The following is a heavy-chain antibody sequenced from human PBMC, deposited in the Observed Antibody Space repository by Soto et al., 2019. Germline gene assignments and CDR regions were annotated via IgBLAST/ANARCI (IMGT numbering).Heavy chain of an antibody. D-gene: IGHD6-13*01. CDR3: AKDSIAAVSGAGMDV. V-gene: IGHV3-43*01. J-gene: IGHJ6*02. Sequence: PGGSLRLSCAASGFTFDDYTMHWVRQAPGKGLEWVSLISWDGGSTYYADSVKGRFTISRDNSKNSLYLQMNSLRTEDTALYYCAKDSIAAVSGAGMDVWGQGTTVTVSS. CDR1: GFTFDDYT. CDR2: ISWDGGST.